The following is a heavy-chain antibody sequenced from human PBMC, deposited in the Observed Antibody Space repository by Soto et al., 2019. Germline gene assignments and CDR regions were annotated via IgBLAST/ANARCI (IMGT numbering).Heavy chain of an antibody. J-gene: IGHJ6*03. D-gene: IGHD3-10*01. V-gene: IGHV4-34*01. CDR1: GGSFSGYQ. Sequence: QVQLQQWGAGLLKPSETLSLTCAVYGGSFSGYQWTWIRQTPGKGLEWIGEINDSGNINYNPSLTSRVTIWVDTAKKQISLKLSSVTAADTAVYYCARGLILWFGELSRRGGYYYYMDVWGKGTAVTVSS. CDR3: ARGLILWFGELSRRGGYYYYMDV. CDR2: INDSGNI.